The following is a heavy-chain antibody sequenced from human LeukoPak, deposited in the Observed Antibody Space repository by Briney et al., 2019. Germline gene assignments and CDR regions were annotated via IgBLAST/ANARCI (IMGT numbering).Heavy chain of an antibody. CDR1: GGSISRSSYY. CDR3: ARSAYSSGWSPYYFDY. J-gene: IGHJ4*02. V-gene: IGHV4-39*01. D-gene: IGHD6-19*01. CDR2: MYYSGTT. Sequence: SETLSLTCTVSGGSISRSSYYWGWIRQPPGKGLEWIASMYYSGTTYYNPSLKSRVTISVDTSKNQFSLKLNSVTAADTAVYYCARSAYSSGWSPYYFDYWGQGTLVTVSS.